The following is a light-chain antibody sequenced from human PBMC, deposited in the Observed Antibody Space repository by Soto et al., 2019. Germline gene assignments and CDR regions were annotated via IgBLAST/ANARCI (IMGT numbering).Light chain of an antibody. V-gene: IGKV1-27*01. CDR3: QKYNSAPLT. J-gene: IGKJ1*01. CDR2: AAS. Sequence: DIQMTQSPSSLSAFVGDRVTITCRASQGISNYLAWYQQKPGKVPKLLIYAASTLQSRVPSRFSGSGSGTEFNLTISSQQPEDVATYYCQKYNSAPLTFGQGTKVEIK. CDR1: QGISNY.